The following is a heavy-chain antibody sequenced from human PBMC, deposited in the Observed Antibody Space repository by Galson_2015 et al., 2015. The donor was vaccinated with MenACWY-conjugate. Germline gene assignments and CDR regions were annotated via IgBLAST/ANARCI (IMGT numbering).Heavy chain of an antibody. D-gene: IGHD3-16*01. CDR1: GYTFTSYY. Sequence: QSGAEVKKPGTSVTVSCTASGYTFTSYYMHWVRQAPGQGLEWMGIINPSGGSTSYAQKFQGRVTMTRDTSTSTVYMELSSLRSEDTAVYYCAALRPTYYDYVWGEDAFDIWGQGTMVTISS. V-gene: IGHV1-46*01. CDR2: INPSGGST. J-gene: IGHJ3*02. CDR3: AALRPTYYDYVWGEDAFDI.